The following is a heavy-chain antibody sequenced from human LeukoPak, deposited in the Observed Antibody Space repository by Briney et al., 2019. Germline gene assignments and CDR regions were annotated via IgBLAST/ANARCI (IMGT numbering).Heavy chain of an antibody. Sequence: GGSLRLSCAASGFTVSSNYMSWVRQAPGKGLEWVSVIYSGGSTYYADSVNGRFTVSRDNSKNTLYLQMNSLRVKDSAVYYCAKAPIAVPGTGFDYWGQGTLVTVSS. CDR3: AKAPIAVPGTGFDY. CDR1: GFTVSSNY. V-gene: IGHV3-53*01. CDR2: IYSGGST. J-gene: IGHJ4*02. D-gene: IGHD6-19*01.